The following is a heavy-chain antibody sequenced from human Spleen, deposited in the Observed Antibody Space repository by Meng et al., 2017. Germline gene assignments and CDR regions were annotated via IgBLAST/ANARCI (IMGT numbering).Heavy chain of an antibody. V-gene: IGHV1-3*01. CDR1: GGTFSSYA. CDR2: INAANGYT. CDR3: ARQWEE. J-gene: IGHJ4*02. D-gene: IGHD1-26*01. Sequence: QVQLLQSGAEVKKPGSSVKVSCKASGGTFSSYAIHWVRQAPGQGLEWMGWINAANGYTEYSQRLQGRVTITRDTSASTAYMELSSLTSEDTAVYYCARQWEEWGQGTLVTVSS.